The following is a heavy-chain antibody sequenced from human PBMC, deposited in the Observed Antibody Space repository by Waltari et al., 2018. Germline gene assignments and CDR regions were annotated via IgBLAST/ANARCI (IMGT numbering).Heavy chain of an antibody. CDR1: GYPFIGYY. D-gene: IGHD2-15*01. V-gene: IGHV1-2*02. CDR2: TNPSNGGT. J-gene: IGHJ4*02. CDR3: ARGYCSGNRCYSMDY. Sequence: QVQLVQSGAEVKKPGASVKVSCKASGYPFIGYYMHWVRQAPGKGLEWLGRTNPSNGGTNDPQKFQGRITMTRDTSISTAYMELSSLTSDDTAVYYCARGYCSGNRCYSMDYWGQGTLVTVSS.